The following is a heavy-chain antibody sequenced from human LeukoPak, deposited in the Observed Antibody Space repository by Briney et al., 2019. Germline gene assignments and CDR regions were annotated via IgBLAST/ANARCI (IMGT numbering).Heavy chain of an antibody. CDR3: ASFYSGSYRDFDY. Sequence: PGRSLRLSCSASGFTFSSYSMNWVHQAPGMGLESVSSISSSSSYIYYADSVNGRFTISRYNAKNSLYLQMHSLRAKDTAVYYCASFYSGSYRDFDYWGQGTLVTVSS. CDR2: ISSSSSYI. CDR1: GFTFSSYS. D-gene: IGHD1-26*01. V-gene: IGHV3-21*01. J-gene: IGHJ4*02.